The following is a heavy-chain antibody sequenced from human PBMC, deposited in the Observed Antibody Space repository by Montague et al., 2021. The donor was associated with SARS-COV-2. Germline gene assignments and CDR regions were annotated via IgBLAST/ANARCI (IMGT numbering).Heavy chain of an antibody. V-gene: IGHV4-39*01. Sequence: SETLSLTCTVSGGSISSSSYYWGWIRQPPGKGLEWIGSIYYSGGTYYXPSVKSRVTISVDTPKNQFSLKLSSVTAADTAVYYCARQGDQLLLEYWFDPWGQGTLVTVSS. J-gene: IGHJ5*02. CDR2: IYYSGGT. D-gene: IGHD2-2*01. CDR1: GGSISSSSYY. CDR3: ARQGDQLLLEYWFDP.